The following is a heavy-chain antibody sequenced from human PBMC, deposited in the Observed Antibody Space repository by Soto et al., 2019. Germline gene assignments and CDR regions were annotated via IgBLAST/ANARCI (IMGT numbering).Heavy chain of an antibody. Sequence: GGSLRLSCAASGFTFSSYAMNWVRQAPGKGLEWVSAISGSGGSTYYADSVRGRFTVSRDNSKDTLYLQMNSLRVEDTAVYYCAKDAVAAFPYNWFDPWGQGTLVTVSS. CDR2: ISGSGGST. CDR3: AKDAVAAFPYNWFDP. J-gene: IGHJ5*02. D-gene: IGHD2-15*01. CDR1: GFTFSSYA. V-gene: IGHV3-23*01.